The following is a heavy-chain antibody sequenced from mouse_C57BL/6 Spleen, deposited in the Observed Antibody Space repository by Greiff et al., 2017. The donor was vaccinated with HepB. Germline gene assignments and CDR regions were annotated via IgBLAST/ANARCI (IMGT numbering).Heavy chain of an antibody. CDR3: ARREDWGTYYFDY. D-gene: IGHD2-14*01. CDR1: GYTFTNYW. Sequence: VQLQQSGAELVRPGTSVKMSCKASGYTFTNYWIGWAKQRPGHGLEWIGDIYPGGGYTNYNEKFKGKATLTADKSSSTAYMQFSSLTSEDSAIYYCARREDWGTYYFDYWGQGTTLTVSS. CDR2: IYPGGGYT. J-gene: IGHJ2*01. V-gene: IGHV1-63*01.